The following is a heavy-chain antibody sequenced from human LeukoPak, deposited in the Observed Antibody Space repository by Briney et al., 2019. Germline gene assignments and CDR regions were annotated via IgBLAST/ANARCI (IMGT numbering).Heavy chain of an antibody. D-gene: IGHD2-2*01. V-gene: IGHV3-53*01. CDR2: IYSGGNT. J-gene: IGHJ6*02. CDR3: ANLKIVVVPAAMDV. Sequence: GGSLRLSCAASGFIVSSKYMSWVRQAPGKGLEWVSVIYSGGNTYYTDSVKGRFTISRDNSKNTLYLQMNSLRAEDTAVYYCANLKIVVVPAAMDVWGQGTTVTVSS. CDR1: GFIVSSKY.